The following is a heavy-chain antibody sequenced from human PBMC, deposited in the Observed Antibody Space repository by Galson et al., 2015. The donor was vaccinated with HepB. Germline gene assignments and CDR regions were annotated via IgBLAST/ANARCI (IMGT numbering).Heavy chain of an antibody. CDR3: ARWEYYYGSGTLDY. J-gene: IGHJ4*02. CDR2: ISYDGSNK. V-gene: IGHV3-30*04. D-gene: IGHD3-10*01. Sequence: SLRLSCAASGFTFSSYAMHWVRQAPGKGLEWVAVISYDGSNKYYADSVKGRFTISRDNSKNTLYLQMNSLRAEDTAVYYCARWEYYYGSGTLDYWGQGTLVTVSS. CDR1: GFTFSSYA.